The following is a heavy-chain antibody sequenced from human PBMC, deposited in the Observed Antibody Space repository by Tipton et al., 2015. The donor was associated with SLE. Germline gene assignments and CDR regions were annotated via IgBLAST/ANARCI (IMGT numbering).Heavy chain of an antibody. CDR1: GGSISSSSYY. V-gene: IGHV4-39*07. CDR3: ARQDGGPLWFAGYFDY. D-gene: IGHD3-10*01. CDR2: IYYSGST. Sequence: LRLSCTVSGGSISSSSYYWGWIRQPPGKGLEWIGSIYYSGSTYYNPSLKSRVTISVDTSKNQFSLKLSSVTAADTAVYYCARQDGGPLWFAGYFDYWGQGTLVTVSS. J-gene: IGHJ4*02.